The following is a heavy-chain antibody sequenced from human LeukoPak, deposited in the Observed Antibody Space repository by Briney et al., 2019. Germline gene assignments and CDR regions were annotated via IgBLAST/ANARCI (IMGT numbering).Heavy chain of an antibody. Sequence: GGSLRLSCAASNFTVSGNYMTWVRQTPGMGLECVSVMYTEDATYYADSVKGRFTISRDNSKNTLYLQMNSLRTGDTAVYYCAGGRGGWYAFESWGQGTLVTVSS. D-gene: IGHD6-19*01. CDR3: AGGRGGWYAFES. CDR1: NFTVSGNY. CDR2: MYTEDAT. V-gene: IGHV3-53*01. J-gene: IGHJ4*02.